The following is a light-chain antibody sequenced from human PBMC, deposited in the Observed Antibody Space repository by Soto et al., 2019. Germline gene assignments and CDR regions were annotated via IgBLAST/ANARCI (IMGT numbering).Light chain of an antibody. CDR2: AVS. CDR1: QGISKK. Sequence: IVMTQSPATLSVAPGGRVTFSCRASQGISKKVAWYQHKPGQAPRLLISAVSTGATGVPARFSGSGSGTEFTLTISSLHPEDFTTYYCQQSYGIPQTFGPGTKVEIK. V-gene: IGKV3-15*01. CDR3: QQSYGIPQT. J-gene: IGKJ1*01.